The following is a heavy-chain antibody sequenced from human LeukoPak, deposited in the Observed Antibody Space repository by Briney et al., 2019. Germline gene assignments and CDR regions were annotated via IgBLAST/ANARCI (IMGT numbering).Heavy chain of an antibody. Sequence: SETLSLTRTVSGFSISSGYYWAWIRQPPGKGLEWFGSLYHTGGTYYNPSLKSRVTISVDTSRNQFSLRLSSVTAADTAVYYCAREEGVTQDANWGQGTLVLVSS. CDR3: AREEGVTQDAN. V-gene: IGHV4-38-2*02. CDR1: GFSISSGYY. D-gene: IGHD3-10*01. CDR2: LYHTGGT. J-gene: IGHJ4*02.